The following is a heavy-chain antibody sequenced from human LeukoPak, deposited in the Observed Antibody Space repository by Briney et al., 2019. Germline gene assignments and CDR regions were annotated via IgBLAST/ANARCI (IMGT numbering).Heavy chain of an antibody. CDR2: INPNSGGT. V-gene: IGHV1-2*04. Sequence: ASVKVSCKASGYTFTGYYMHWVRQAPGQGLEWMGWINPNSGGTNYAQKFQGWVTMTRDTSISTAYMELSRLRSDDTAVYYCARPGRQYSSSWAIDYWGQGTLVTVSS. CDR1: GYTFTGYY. CDR3: ARPGRQYSSSWAIDY. D-gene: IGHD6-13*01. J-gene: IGHJ4*02.